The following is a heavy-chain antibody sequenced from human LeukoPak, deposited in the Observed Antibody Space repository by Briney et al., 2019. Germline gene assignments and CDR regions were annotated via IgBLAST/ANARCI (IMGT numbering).Heavy chain of an antibody. CDR1: GFTFGSYG. D-gene: IGHD2-2*01. Sequence: GGSLRLSCAASGFTFGSYGMSWVRQAPGKGLEWVANIKQDGSEKYYVDSVKGRFTISRDDAKNSLYLQMNSLRAEDTAVYYCARVPYCSSTSCYAIFDYWGQGALVTVSS. CDR3: ARVPYCSSTSCYAIFDY. J-gene: IGHJ4*02. V-gene: IGHV3-7*05. CDR2: IKQDGSEK.